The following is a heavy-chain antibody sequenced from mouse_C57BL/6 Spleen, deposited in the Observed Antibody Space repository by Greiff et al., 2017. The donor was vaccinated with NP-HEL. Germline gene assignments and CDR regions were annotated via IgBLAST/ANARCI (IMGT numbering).Heavy chain of an antibody. D-gene: IGHD2-4*01. CDR2: IYPGDGDT. J-gene: IGHJ3*01. V-gene: IGHV1-82*01. CDR3: ARSWDYDPWFAY. CDR1: GYAFSSSW. Sequence: QVQLKESGPELVKPGASVKISCKASGYAFSSSWMNWVKQRPGKGLEWIGRIYPGDGDTNYNGKFKGKATLTADKSSSTAYMQLSSLTSEDSAVYFCARSWDYDPWFAYWGQGTLVTVSA.